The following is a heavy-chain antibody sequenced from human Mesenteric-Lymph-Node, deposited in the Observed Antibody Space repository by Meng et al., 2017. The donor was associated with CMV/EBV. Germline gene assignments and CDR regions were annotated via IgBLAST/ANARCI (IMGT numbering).Heavy chain of an antibody. CDR1: GFTFTSSA. CDR3: AAVYDSYYHYYGLDV. Sequence: SVKVSCKASGFTFTSSAVQWVRQARGQRLEWIGWIVVGSGNTNYAQKFQERVTITRDMSTSTAYMELSSLRSEATAVYYCAAVYDSYYHYYGLDVWGQGTTVTVSS. V-gene: IGHV1-58*01. CDR2: IVVGSGNT. J-gene: IGHJ6*02. D-gene: IGHD5/OR15-5a*01.